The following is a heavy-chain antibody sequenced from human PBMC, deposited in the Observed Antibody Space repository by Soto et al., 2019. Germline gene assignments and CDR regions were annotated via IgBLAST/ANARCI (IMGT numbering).Heavy chain of an antibody. CDR1: GGSISSGGYY. J-gene: IGHJ6*02. D-gene: IGHD2-15*01. Sequence: QVQLQESGPGLVKPSQTLSLTCTVSGGSISSGGYYWSWIRQHPGKGLEWIGYIYYSGATYYNPSLKGRVTISVDTSKNQFSRKLSSVTAADTAVYYCARGGLGYCSGGSCYSAELSRYYYGMDVWGQGTTVTVSS. CDR2: IYYSGAT. V-gene: IGHV4-31*03. CDR3: ARGGLGYCSGGSCYSAELSRYYYGMDV.